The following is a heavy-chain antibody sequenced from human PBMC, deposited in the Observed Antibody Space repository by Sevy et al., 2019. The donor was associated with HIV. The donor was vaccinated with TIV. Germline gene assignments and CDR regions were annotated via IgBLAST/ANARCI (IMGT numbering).Heavy chain of an antibody. V-gene: IGHV3-21*01. Sequence: GGSLRLSCAASGFTFSSYSMNWVRQAPGKGLEWVSSISSSSCYIYYADSVKGRFTISRDNAKNSLYLQMNSLRAEDTAVYYCARDRGYSYGPSYYFDYWGQGTLVTVSS. CDR3: ARDRGYSYGPSYYFDY. D-gene: IGHD5-18*01. CDR1: GFTFSSYS. J-gene: IGHJ4*02. CDR2: ISSSSCYI.